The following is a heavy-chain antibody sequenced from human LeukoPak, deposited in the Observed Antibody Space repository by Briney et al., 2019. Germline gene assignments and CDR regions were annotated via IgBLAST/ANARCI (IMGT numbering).Heavy chain of an antibody. CDR2: INHSGST. CDR1: GGSFSGYY. V-gene: IGHV4-34*01. CDR3: ARWASSSWYIYYFDY. J-gene: IGHJ4*02. Sequence: SETLSLTCAAYGGSFSGYYWSWIRQPPGKGLEWIGEINHSGSTNYNPSLKSRVTISVDTSKNQFSLKLSSVTAADTAVYYCARWASSSWYIYYFDYWGQGTLVTVSS. D-gene: IGHD6-13*01.